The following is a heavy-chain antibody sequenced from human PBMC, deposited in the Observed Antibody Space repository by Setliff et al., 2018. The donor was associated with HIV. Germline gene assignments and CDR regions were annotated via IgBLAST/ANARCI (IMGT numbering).Heavy chain of an antibody. D-gene: IGHD2-2*01. J-gene: IGHJ5*02. CDR1: NYTLINYG. CDR3: VRGHCSSDKCWYTWFDP. CDR2: IGSYSGYT. V-gene: IGHV1-18*01. Sequence: ASVKVSCKASNYTLINYGVSWVRQAPGQGLEWMGWIGSYSGYTIYAQKFQDRLTMTTDTSTTTASMELRSLRSDDTAVYYCVRGHCSSDKCWYTWFDPWGQGTLVTVSS.